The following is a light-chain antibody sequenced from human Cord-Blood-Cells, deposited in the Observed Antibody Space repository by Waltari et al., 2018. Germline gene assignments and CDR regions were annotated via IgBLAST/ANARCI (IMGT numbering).Light chain of an antibody. V-gene: IGLV2-11*01. Sequence: QSALTQPRSVSGSPGQSVTISCTGTSSDVVCYNHVSWYQQHPGKAPKLMIYDVSKRPSGVPDRFSGSKSGNTASLTISGLQAEDEADYYCCSYAGSYNVVFGGGTKLTVL. CDR2: DVS. J-gene: IGLJ2*01. CDR1: SSDVVCYNH. CDR3: CSYAGSYNVV.